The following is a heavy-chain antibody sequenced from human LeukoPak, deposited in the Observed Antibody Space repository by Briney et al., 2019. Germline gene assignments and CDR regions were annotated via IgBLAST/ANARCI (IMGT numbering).Heavy chain of an antibody. J-gene: IGHJ4*02. CDR2: ISGSGAST. CDR3: AKNLAGGYYFDY. V-gene: IGHV3-23*01. Sequence: PGGSLRLSCAASGFTFSNAWMSWVRQAPGKGLEWVSTISGSGASTYYADSVKGRFTISRDNSKTTLYLQMNSLRAEDTAVYYCAKNLAGGYYFDYWGQGTLVTVSS. D-gene: IGHD6-19*01. CDR1: GFTFSNAW.